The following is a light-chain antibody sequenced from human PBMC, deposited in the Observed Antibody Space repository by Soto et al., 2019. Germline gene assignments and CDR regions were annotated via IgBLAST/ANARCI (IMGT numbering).Light chain of an antibody. J-gene: IGLJ1*01. CDR2: SNN. CDR1: NSNLGSNT. CDR3: AIWDDSLNGRV. Sequence: QSVLTQPPSASGTPGQRVTISCSGSNSNLGSNTVNWYQQLPGTAPKLLIYSNNQRPSGVPDRFSGSTSGTSASLAISGRQSEDEADYYCAIWDDSLNGRVFGTGTKVTVL. V-gene: IGLV1-44*01.